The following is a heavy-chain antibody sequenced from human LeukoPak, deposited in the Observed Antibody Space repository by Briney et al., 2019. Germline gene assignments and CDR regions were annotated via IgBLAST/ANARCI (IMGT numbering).Heavy chain of an antibody. J-gene: IGHJ4*02. CDR1: GSTFSTYP. CDR3: AKILSGTYSFDL. CDR2: ISGNSVTI. D-gene: IGHD1-26*01. Sequence: GESLRLSCTASGSTFSTYPMTWVRQAPGQGLEWVSAISGNSVTIYDADSAKSRFTISRDNSKNTLYLQMYSLRAEDTAVYYCAKILSGTYSFDLWGQGTLVTVSS. V-gene: IGHV3-23*01.